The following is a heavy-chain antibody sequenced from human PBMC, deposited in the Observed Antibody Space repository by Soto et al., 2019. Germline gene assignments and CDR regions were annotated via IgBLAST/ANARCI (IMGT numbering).Heavy chain of an antibody. J-gene: IGHJ3*02. D-gene: IGHD3-10*01. CDR3: ARVTMPRGEGAFDI. Sequence: QVQLVQSGAEVKKPGSSVKVSCKASGGTFSSYAISWVRQAPGQGLEWMGGIIPIFGTANYAQKFQGRATITADESSSTAYMELSSLRSEDTAVYYCARVTMPRGEGAFDIWGQGIMATVSS. CDR2: IIPIFGTA. CDR1: GGTFSSYA. V-gene: IGHV1-69*01.